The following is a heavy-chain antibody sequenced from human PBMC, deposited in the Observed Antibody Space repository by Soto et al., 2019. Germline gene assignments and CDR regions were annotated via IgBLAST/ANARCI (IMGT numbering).Heavy chain of an antibody. J-gene: IGHJ1*01. Sequence: PGGSLRLSGIASGFSFSDYSMNWVRQAPGKGLQWVSYISSSSDKTYYADSVKGRFTVSRDNAKNALFLEMNSLRDDDTATYYCARLPKGSLVTAWGQGTRVTVSS. V-gene: IGHV3-48*02. CDR3: ARLPKGSLVTA. CDR2: ISSSSDKT. D-gene: IGHD2-21*02. CDR1: GFSFSDYS.